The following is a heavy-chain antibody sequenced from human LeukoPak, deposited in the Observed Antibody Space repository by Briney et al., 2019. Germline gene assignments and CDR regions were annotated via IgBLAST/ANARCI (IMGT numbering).Heavy chain of an antibody. CDR2: ITGSGGST. V-gene: IGHV3-23*01. Sequence: PGGSLRLSCAAPGFTFSSYAMSWVRQAPGKGLEWVSGITGSGGSTYYADSVKGRFTISRDNSKNTLYLQMNSLRAEDTAVYYCAKARYCSGGSCYFDYWGQGTLVTVSS. CDR3: AKARYCSGGSCYFDY. J-gene: IGHJ4*02. CDR1: GFTFSSYA. D-gene: IGHD2-15*01.